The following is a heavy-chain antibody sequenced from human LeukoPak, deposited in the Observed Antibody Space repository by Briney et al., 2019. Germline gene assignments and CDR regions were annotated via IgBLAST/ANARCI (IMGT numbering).Heavy chain of an antibody. D-gene: IGHD5-12*01. CDR2: IYSGGDT. V-gene: IGHV3-53*01. CDR1: GFPVITNY. Sequence: PGGSWRLSCAASGFPVITNYMSWVPRAPGRGLDGASVIYSGGDTYYADSVKGRFTISRDNSKNTLYLQMNTLRAEDTAVYYCARASGYSGYDPFDYWGQGTLVTVSS. CDR3: ARASGYSGYDPFDY. J-gene: IGHJ4*02.